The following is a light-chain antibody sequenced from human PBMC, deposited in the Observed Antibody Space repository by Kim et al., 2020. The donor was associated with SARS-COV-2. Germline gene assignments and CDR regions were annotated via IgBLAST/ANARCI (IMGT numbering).Light chain of an antibody. Sequence: EIQMTQSPSTLSVSAGERATLSCRASQSVRGDLAWYQQQSGQAPKFLIYDAITRDTGIPARFSGSASGTAYTLTISSLQPDDFGAYYCQQYRQRPLTFGGGTKVDIK. CDR1: QSVRGD. CDR3: QQYRQRPLT. V-gene: IGKV3-15*01. CDR2: DAI. J-gene: IGKJ4*01.